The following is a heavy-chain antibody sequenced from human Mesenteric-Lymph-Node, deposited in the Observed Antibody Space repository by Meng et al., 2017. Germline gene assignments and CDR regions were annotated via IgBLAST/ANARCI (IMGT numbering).Heavy chain of an antibody. V-gene: IGHV1-2*02. J-gene: IGHJ6*02. CDR2: INPNSGGT. D-gene: IGHD4-23*01. Sequence: ASVKVSCKASGYTFTGYYMHWVRQAPGQGLEWMGWINPNSGGTNYAQKFQGRVTMTRDTSISTAYMELRSLRSDDTAVYYCARVLGGNSPSYYYYGMDVWGQGTTVTVSS. CDR1: GYTFTGYY. CDR3: ARVLGGNSPSYYYYGMDV.